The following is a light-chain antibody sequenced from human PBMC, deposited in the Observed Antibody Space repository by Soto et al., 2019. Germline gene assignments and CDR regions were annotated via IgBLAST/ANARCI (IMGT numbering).Light chain of an antibody. CDR1: SSDVGGYNY. V-gene: IGLV2-14*01. Sequence: SALNQPASVSGSPGQAITISCTGTSSDVGGYNYVSWYQQHPGKAPKLMIYDVSNRPSGVSNRFSGSKFGNTASLTISGLQAEDEADYYCSSYTSSSTLCVFGTGTKVTVL. CDR3: SSYTSSSTLCV. J-gene: IGLJ1*01. CDR2: DVS.